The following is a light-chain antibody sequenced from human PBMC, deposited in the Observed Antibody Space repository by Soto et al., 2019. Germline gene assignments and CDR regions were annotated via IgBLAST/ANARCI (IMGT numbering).Light chain of an antibody. J-gene: IGKJ5*01. CDR1: QSISSN. V-gene: IGKV3-15*01. CDR3: QQYNNWPPIT. CDR2: GAS. Sequence: EVVMTQSPATLSVSPGERATLSCRASQSISSNLSWYQQKLGQAPKLLIYGASTRATGIPARFSGSGSGTAFTLTIISRQSEDFAVYYCQQYNNWPPITFGQGTQLEIK.